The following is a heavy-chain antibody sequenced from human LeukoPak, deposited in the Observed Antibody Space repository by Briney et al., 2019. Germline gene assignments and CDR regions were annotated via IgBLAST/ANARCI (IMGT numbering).Heavy chain of an antibody. V-gene: IGHV1-2*02. J-gene: IGHJ4*02. Sequence: ASVKVSCKPSGFSFTGYYLHWVRQAPGQGLEWMGWINAKNGDTEYAQKLQGRVTMTRDTSISTAYMELTSLRYDDTAVYFCARVTSGSYHYWGQGTLVTVSS. CDR3: ARVTSGSYHY. D-gene: IGHD1-26*01. CDR2: INAKNGDT. CDR1: GFSFTGYY.